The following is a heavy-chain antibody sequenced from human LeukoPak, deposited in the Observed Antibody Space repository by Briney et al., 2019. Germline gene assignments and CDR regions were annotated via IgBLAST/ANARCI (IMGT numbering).Heavy chain of an antibody. V-gene: IGHV3-30*02. J-gene: IGHJ3*02. D-gene: IGHD1-26*01. CDR3: AVGYGDAFDI. CDR1: GFTFSSYG. Sequence: GGSLRLSCVASGFTFSSYGMHRVRQAPGKGLEWVSFIRYDGSNKDYADSVKGRFTISRDNAKNSLYLQMNSLRAEDTALYYCAVGYGDAFDIWGQGTMVTVSS. CDR2: IRYDGSNK.